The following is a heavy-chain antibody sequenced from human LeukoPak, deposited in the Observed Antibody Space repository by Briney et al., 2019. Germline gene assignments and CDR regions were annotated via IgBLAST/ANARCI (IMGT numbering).Heavy chain of an antibody. V-gene: IGHV1-69*13. Sequence: SVKVSCQASGGTFNRYSIHWVRQAPGQGLEWMGGIIPFFGTTNYAQKFQDRVTITADESTGTAYMDLRGLRSEDTAVYYCARDMIVGATAAFDIWGQGTMVTVS. CDR3: ARDMIVGATAAFDI. J-gene: IGHJ3*02. CDR1: GGTFNRYS. CDR2: IIPFFGTT. D-gene: IGHD1-26*01.